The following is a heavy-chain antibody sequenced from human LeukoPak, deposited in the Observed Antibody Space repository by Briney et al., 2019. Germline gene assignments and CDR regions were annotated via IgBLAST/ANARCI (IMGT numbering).Heavy chain of an antibody. CDR1: GGSISGYY. Sequence: SETLSLTCSVSGGSISGYYWTWIRQPPGKELEWIGYKYYSGSTNYNPSLKSRLTISVDTSKNQISLKLTSVTAADTAIYYCARHKRSGIPDAFDFWGQGTLVTVSS. CDR2: KYYSGST. V-gene: IGHV4-59*08. CDR3: ARHKRSGIPDAFDF. D-gene: IGHD3-10*01. J-gene: IGHJ3*01.